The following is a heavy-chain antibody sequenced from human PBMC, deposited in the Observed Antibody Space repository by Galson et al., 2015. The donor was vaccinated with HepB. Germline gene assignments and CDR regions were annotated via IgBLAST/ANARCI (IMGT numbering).Heavy chain of an antibody. CDR1: GGSLNTYY. D-gene: IGHD6-6*01. CDR3: ARPRGSMAAHNWFDP. V-gene: IGHV4-59*01. J-gene: IGHJ5*02. CDR2: INNSGTT. Sequence: LSLTCTVSGGSLNTYYWAWIRQSPGKGLEWIGHINNSGTTAYNSSPKTRVTMSADTSRNQFSLTLTSVHAADTAIYYCARPRGSMAAHNWFDPWGQGILVTVSP.